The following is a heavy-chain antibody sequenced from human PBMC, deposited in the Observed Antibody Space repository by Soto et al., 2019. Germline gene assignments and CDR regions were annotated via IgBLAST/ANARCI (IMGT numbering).Heavy chain of an antibody. J-gene: IGHJ4*02. CDR1: GFTFGDYA. V-gene: IGHV3-49*03. CDR3: TRDLDYYGSGSYYPEFDY. D-gene: IGHD3-10*01. CDR2: IRSKAYGGTT. Sequence: GGSLRLSCTASGFTFGDYAMSWFRQAPGKGLEWVGFIRSKAYGGTTEYAASVKGRFTISRDDSKSIAYLQMNSLKTEDTAVYYCTRDLDYYGSGSYYPEFDYWGQGTLVTVSS.